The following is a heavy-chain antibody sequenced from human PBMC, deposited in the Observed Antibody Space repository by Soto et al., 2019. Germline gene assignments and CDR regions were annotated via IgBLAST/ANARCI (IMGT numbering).Heavy chain of an antibody. Sequence: PGGSLRLSCEASGFTFSDYAMNWVRQAPGKGLEWVSSISTRSTYIYYADSVKGRFTISRDNAMNSLYLQMNSLRAEDTAIYYCARDGKGAMSWFNPWGQGTPVTVSS. V-gene: IGHV3-21*01. D-gene: IGHD1-26*01. CDR1: GFTFSDYA. CDR3: ARDGKGAMSWFNP. J-gene: IGHJ5*02. CDR2: ISTRSTYI.